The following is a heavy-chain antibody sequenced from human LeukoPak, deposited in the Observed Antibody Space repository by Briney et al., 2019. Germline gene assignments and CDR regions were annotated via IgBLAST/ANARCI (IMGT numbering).Heavy chain of an antibody. CDR3: AKEGGTFETTDAFYFDY. CDR1: GFSFSSYG. V-gene: IGHV3-30*18. J-gene: IGHJ4*02. Sequence: PGGSLRLSCAASGFSFSSYGMHWVRQAPGKGLEWVAVISYDGSNQYQADSVKGRFTMSRDDSKNMVCLQMNSLRAEDTAVYYCAKEGGTFETTDAFYFDYWGQGTLVTVSS. D-gene: IGHD2-15*01. CDR2: ISYDGSNQ.